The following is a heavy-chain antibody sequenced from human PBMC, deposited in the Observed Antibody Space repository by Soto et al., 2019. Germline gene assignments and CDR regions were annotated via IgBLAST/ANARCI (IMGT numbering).Heavy chain of an antibody. D-gene: IGHD2-21*02. CDR1: GGSISNYY. V-gene: IGHV4-59*01. CDR3: ARDGGYCGGDCLNAFEM. J-gene: IGHJ3*02. Sequence: QVQLQESGPGLVKPSETLSLTCTVSGGSISNYYWSWIRQPPGKGLEWIGYIYNSGSTNYNPSLKSRVTISVDTSKNQFSLKLSSVTAADTAVYYCARDGGYCGGDCLNAFEMWGQGTMVTVSS. CDR2: IYNSGST.